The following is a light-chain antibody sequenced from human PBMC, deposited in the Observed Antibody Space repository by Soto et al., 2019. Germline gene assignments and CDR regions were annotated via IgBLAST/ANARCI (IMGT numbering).Light chain of an antibody. V-gene: IGLV2-14*03. CDR1: SSDIGADNS. CDR2: AVS. J-gene: IGLJ2*01. CDR3: SSFTTSSHVV. Sequence: QSVLTQPASVSGSPGQSITISCTGTSSDIGADNSVSWYQQHPGKAPQLMIYAVSHRPSRVSSRFSGSKPGNTISLTISGIQAEDEADYYCSSFTTSSHVVFGGGTKVT.